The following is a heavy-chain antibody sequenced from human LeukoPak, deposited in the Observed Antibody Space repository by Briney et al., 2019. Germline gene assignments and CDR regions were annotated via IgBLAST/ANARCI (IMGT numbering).Heavy chain of an antibody. Sequence: GGSLRLSCAASGFTFSTYVMSWVRQAPGKGLEWVSGISASSRTTYYADSAKGRFTISRDNSKNTLYLQMNSLRTEDTAVYYCAKSVAGGMDVWGQGTTVTVSS. CDR2: ISASSRTT. V-gene: IGHV3-23*01. CDR1: GFTFSTYV. J-gene: IGHJ6*02. CDR3: AKSVAGGMDV.